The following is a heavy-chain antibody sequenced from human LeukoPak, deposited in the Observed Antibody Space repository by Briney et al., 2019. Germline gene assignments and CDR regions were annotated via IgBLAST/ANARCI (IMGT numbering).Heavy chain of an antibody. CDR1: GGSISSADFY. CDR3: ARGSDYFDY. V-gene: IGHV4-31*11. CDR2: IYYSGSA. J-gene: IGHJ4*02. Sequence: PSETQSLTCAVSGGSISSADFYWSWIRQHPGKGLEWIGFIYYSGSAYYNPSLKSRVSISVDTSKNQFSLTLNSVTAADTAVYYCARGSDYFDYWGQGTLVTVSS.